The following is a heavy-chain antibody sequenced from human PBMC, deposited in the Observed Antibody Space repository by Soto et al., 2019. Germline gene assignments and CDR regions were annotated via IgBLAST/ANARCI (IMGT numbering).Heavy chain of an antibody. CDR3: ARRGSQDYDFWRQSYYYYGMDV. Sequence: LGESLKISCKGSGYSFTSYWIGWVRQMPGKGLEWMGIIYPGDSDTRYSPSFQGQVTISADKSISTAYLQWSSLKASDTAMYYCARRGSQDYDFWRQSYYYYGMDVWGQGTTVTVS. D-gene: IGHD3-3*01. CDR1: GYSFTSYW. CDR2: IYPGDSDT. J-gene: IGHJ6*02. V-gene: IGHV5-51*01.